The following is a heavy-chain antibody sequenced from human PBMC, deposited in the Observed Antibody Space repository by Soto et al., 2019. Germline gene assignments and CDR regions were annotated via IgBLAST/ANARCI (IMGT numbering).Heavy chain of an antibody. CDR3: TKRRSARPGFDAFDL. CDR2: ISGDSGSS. Sequence: SLKISCVASGFTFWGDWMSWVRQLPGKGLEWVAGISGDSGSSGYADSVRGRFTVSRDNAKNSLFLQMSSLSPEDTALYYCTKRRSARPGFDAFDLWGQGTMVTVSS. V-gene: IGHV3-9*01. CDR1: GFTFWGDW. J-gene: IGHJ3*01.